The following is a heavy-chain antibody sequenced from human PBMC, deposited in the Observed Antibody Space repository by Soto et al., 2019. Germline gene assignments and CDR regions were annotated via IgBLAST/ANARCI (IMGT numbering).Heavy chain of an antibody. CDR2: IVVGSGNT. CDR1: GFTFTSSA. CDR3: XAGVAAAGNDY. Sequence: QMQLVQSGPEVKKPGTSVKVSCKASGFTFTSSAVQWVRQARGQRLEWIGWIVVGSGNTNYAQKFQERVTITRDMSTSTAYMELSSLRSXXXXXXXXXAGVAAAGNDYWGQGTL. J-gene: IGHJ4*02. V-gene: IGHV1-58*01. D-gene: IGHD6-13*01.